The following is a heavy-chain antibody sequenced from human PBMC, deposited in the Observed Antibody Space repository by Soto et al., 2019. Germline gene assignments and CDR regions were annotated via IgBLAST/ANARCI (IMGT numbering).Heavy chain of an antibody. V-gene: IGHV3-11*01. Sequence: PGGSLRLSFAASGFTFSDYYMSWIRQAPGKGLEWVSYISSSGSTIYYADSVKGRFTISRDNAKNSLYLQMNSLRAEDTAVYYCARYLGGSSSPYNWFDPWGQGTLVTVSS. CDR2: ISSSGSTI. CDR1: GFTFSDYY. D-gene: IGHD1-26*01. CDR3: ARYLGGSSSPYNWFDP. J-gene: IGHJ5*02.